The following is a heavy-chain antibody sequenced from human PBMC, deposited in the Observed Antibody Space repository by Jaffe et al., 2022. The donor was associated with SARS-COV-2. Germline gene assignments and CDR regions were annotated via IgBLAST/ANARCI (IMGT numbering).Heavy chain of an antibody. Sequence: EVQLVQSGAEVKKPGESLKISCKGSGYSFTSYWIGWVRQMPGKGLEWMGIIYPGDSDTRYSPSFQGQVTISADKSISTAYLQWSSLKASDTAMYYCARLQVEGEVRGVIGGPFSGDYWGQGTLVTVSS. V-gene: IGHV5-51*01. CDR3: ARLQVEGEVRGVIGGPFSGDY. CDR1: GYSFTSYW. CDR2: IYPGDSDT. J-gene: IGHJ4*02. D-gene: IGHD3-10*01.